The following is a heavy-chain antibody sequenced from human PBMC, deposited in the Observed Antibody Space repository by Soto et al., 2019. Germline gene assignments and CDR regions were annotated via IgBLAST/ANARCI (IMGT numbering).Heavy chain of an antibody. CDR1: RYSFTSYW. CDR2: IYPADSDT. J-gene: IGHJ4*02. Sequence: HGESLKISCKGSRYSFTSYWIGWVREMPGKGLEWMGIIYPADSDTRYSPSFQGQVTISADRAISTAYLQWSSLVASDTAIYYCARLPGHLRLGQLYFDYWGQGTLVTVYS. CDR3: ARLPGHLRLGQLYFDY. D-gene: IGHD5-12*01. V-gene: IGHV5-51*01.